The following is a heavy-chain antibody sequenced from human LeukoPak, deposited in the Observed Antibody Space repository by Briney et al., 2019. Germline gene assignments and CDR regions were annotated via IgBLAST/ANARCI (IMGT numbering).Heavy chain of an antibody. V-gene: IGHV4-31*03. CDR1: GGSISSGGYY. D-gene: IGHD4-17*01. J-gene: IGHJ6*02. CDR3: ARADGDYVGGYYYYYGMDV. Sequence: SETLSLTCTVSGGSISSGGYYWSWIRQHPGKGLEWIGYIYYSGSTYYNPSLKSRVTISVDTSKNQFSLKLSSVTAADTAVYYCARADGDYVGGYYYYYGMDVWGQGTTVTVSS. CDR2: IYYSGST.